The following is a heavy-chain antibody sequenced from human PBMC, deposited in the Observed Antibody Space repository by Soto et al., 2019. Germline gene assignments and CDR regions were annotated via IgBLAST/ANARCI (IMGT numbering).Heavy chain of an antibody. J-gene: IGHJ6*02. D-gene: IGHD6-19*01. CDR1: GYTFTDSY. Sequence: ASVTVSCMASGYTFTDSYLHCVRQAPGKELQWLGWINPNSFGTNYAEKFKGWVTMTRDRSISTAYMELSGLGSDVTAVYYGAREVGGWYYYHYGKDVWGQGTTVTVSS. V-gene: IGHV1-2*04. CDR3: AREVGGWYYYHYGKDV. CDR2: INPNSFGT.